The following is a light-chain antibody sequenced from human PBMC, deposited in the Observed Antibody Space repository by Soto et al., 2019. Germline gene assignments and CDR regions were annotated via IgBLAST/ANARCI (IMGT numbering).Light chain of an antibody. Sequence: QSVLTQPPSASGTPGQRVTISCSGRSSNIGTNYVNWYQQVPGTAPKLLIYTNNLRPSGVPDRFSGSKSGTSASLAISGLRSEDEAYYYCAAWDDSLSGRVFGGGTKLTVL. CDR2: TNN. CDR1: SSNIGTNY. V-gene: IGLV1-47*02. CDR3: AAWDDSLSGRV. J-gene: IGLJ3*02.